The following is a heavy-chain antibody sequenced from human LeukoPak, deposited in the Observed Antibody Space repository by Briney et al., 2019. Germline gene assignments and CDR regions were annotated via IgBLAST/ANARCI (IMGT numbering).Heavy chain of an antibody. V-gene: IGHV3-9*01. J-gene: IGHJ3*02. CDR2: ISGDSGSV. Sequence: GGSLRLSCAASGFTFDDYAMHWVRQLPGTGLEWVSRISGDSGSVHYGDSVKGRFTTSRDNAKNSLYLQMNRLRPEDTAFYYCPKDLYGGSPGGACDIWGQGTMVTVSP. CDR1: GFTFDDYA. CDR3: PKDLYGGSPGGACDI. D-gene: IGHD1-26*01.